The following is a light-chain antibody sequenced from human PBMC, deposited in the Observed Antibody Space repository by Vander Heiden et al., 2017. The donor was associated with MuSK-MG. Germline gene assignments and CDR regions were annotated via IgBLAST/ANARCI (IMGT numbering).Light chain of an antibody. V-gene: IGKV3-15*01. CDR1: QSVSSN. J-gene: IGKJ3*01. CDR3: QQDNYWPDST. Sequence: EIVITQSPATLSVSPGERATLSCRASQSVSSNLAWYQQKPGQAPRLLIYGASTRATGIPARFSGSGYGTEFTLTISSRQSEDFAVYYCQQDNYWPDSTFGHGTKVDIK. CDR2: GAS.